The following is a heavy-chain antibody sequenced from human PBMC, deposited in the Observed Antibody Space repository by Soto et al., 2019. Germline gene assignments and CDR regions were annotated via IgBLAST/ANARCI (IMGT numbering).Heavy chain of an antibody. V-gene: IGHV1-2*02. CDR2: INPYSGGA. CDR3: ARVIRGAYYNSPLDT. Sequence: SVKVSCKASGYTFTGYFMQWVRQVPGLGFEWMGWINPYSGGAGYAQSFQGRVTMTRDTSISTVYMELSRLRFDDTAVYYCARVIRGAYYNSPLDTWGQGTVVTVSS. J-gene: IGHJ5*02. D-gene: IGHD3-10*01. CDR1: GYTFTGYF.